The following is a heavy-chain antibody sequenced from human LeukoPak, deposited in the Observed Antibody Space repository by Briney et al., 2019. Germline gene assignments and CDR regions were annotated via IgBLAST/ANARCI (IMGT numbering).Heavy chain of an antibody. J-gene: IGHJ4*02. Sequence: GGSLRLSCAASGFTFSDYYMSWIRQAPGKGLDWVAAVSASGDNTYYTDSVKGRFTISRDNSRNTLYLQMNSLRTDDTAVYYCAKDWDYYDPSGYSSLFDHWGQGTLVSVSS. CDR1: GFTFSDYY. V-gene: IGHV3-23*01. CDR3: AKDWDYYDPSGYSSLFDH. D-gene: IGHD3-22*01. CDR2: VSASGDNT.